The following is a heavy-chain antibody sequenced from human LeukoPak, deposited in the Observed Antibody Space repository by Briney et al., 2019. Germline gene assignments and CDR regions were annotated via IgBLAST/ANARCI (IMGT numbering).Heavy chain of an antibody. CDR3: ARRYSYGYCFDY. CDR2: IYYSGST. J-gene: IGHJ4*02. V-gene: IGHV4-39*01. Sequence: SETLSLTCTVSGGSISSYYWGWIRQPPGKGLEWIGSIYYSGSTYYNPSLKSRVTISVDTSKNQFSLKLSSVTAADTAVYYCARRYSYGYCFDYWGQGTLVTVSS. CDR1: GGSISSYY. D-gene: IGHD5-18*01.